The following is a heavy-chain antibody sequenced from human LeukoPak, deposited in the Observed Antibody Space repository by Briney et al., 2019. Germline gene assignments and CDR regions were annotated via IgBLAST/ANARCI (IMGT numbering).Heavy chain of an antibody. J-gene: IGHJ6*03. Sequence: SEALSLTCTVSGGSISSYYWSWIRQPPGKGLEWIGDIYYSGSTNYNPSLKSRVTILVDTSKHQFSLKLSSVTAADTAVYYCARDGPIAGRSVSLHNDYYYMDVWGNGTTVTVSS. D-gene: IGHD6-6*01. CDR3: ARDGPIAGRSVSLHNDYYYMDV. V-gene: IGHV4-59*01. CDR2: IYYSGST. CDR1: GGSISSYY.